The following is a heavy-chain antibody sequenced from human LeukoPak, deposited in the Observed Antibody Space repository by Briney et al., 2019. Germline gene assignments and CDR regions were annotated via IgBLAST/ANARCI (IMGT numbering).Heavy chain of an antibody. D-gene: IGHD3-22*01. Sequence: PGGSLRLSCAASGFTVSGNYMSWVRQAPGKGLEWVTVIWSDGSNKYYADSVKGRFTISRDNSKNTLYLQMNSLRAEDTAVYYCVRGYYAGRGHHFEYWGQGTLVTVSS. V-gene: IGHV3-33*08. CDR1: GFTVSGNY. CDR3: VRGYYAGRGHHFEY. J-gene: IGHJ4*02. CDR2: IWSDGSNK.